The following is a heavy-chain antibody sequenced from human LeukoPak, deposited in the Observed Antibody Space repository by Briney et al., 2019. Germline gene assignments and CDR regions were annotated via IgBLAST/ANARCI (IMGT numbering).Heavy chain of an antibody. Sequence: ASVKVSCKAFGYTFTSYDINWVRQATGQGLEWMGWMNPNSGNTGYAQKFQGRVTITRNTSISTAYMELSSLRSEDTAVYYCARDRYYYDSSGSYYYYGMDVWGQGTTVTVSS. CDR2: MNPNSGNT. CDR1: GYTFTSYD. J-gene: IGHJ6*02. V-gene: IGHV1-8*01. D-gene: IGHD3-22*01. CDR3: ARDRYYYDSSGSYYYYGMDV.